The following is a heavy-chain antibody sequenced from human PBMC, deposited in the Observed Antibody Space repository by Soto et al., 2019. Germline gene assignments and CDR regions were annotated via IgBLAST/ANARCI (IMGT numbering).Heavy chain of an antibody. CDR2: IYPDDSDT. CDR3: ASLLPGSNGYNFFDY. V-gene: IGHV5-51*03. Sequence: EVQLVQSGVEVKKPGESLKISCKGSGYSFTSYWIGWVRQMSGKGLEWMGIIYPDDSDTRYSPSFQGQVTISADKSISPAYLQWSSLNASDTAIFYCASLLPGSNGYNFFDYWGQGTLVTVSS. D-gene: IGHD5-12*01. J-gene: IGHJ4*02. CDR1: GYSFTSYW.